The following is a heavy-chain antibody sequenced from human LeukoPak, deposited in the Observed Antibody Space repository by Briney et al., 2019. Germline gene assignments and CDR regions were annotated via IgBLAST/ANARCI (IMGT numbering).Heavy chain of an antibody. CDR1: GFTFSTHW. CDR2: ISGDGSLT. J-gene: IGHJ6*02. D-gene: IGHD3-10*01. V-gene: IGHV3-74*01. CDR3: ASLLTPYHGSGGGGMDV. Sequence: GGSLTLSCAASGFTFSTHWMYWVRQAPGKEFVWVSRISGDGSLTSYADSVRGRFTISRDNAKETLYLQMTSLRVEDTAVYSCASLLTPYHGSGGGGMDVWGQGTTVTVSS.